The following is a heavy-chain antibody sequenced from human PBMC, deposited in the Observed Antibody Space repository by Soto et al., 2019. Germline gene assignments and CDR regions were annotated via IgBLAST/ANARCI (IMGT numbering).Heavy chain of an antibody. CDR1: AFSLSTSGVG. CDR3: ARLVASGITYYFNS. Sequence: QITLKESGPTLVKPTQTLTLTCTFSAFSLSTSGVGVGWIRQPPGQALEWLTFIYWDDDKRYSPSLKSRLTITKYTSENQVVLTMTNMDPVDTATYYCARLVASGITYYFNSWGQVTLVTVSS. CDR2: IYWDDDK. D-gene: IGHD3-10*01. J-gene: IGHJ4*02. V-gene: IGHV2-5*02.